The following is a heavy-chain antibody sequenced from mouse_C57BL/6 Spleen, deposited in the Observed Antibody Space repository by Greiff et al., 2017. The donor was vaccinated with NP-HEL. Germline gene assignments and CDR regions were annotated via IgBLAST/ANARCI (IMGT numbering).Heavy chain of an antibody. Sequence: QVQLKQSGAELVMPGASVKLSCKASGYTFTSYWMHWVKQRPGQGLEWIGEIDPSDSYTNYNQKFKGKSTLTVDKSSSTAYMQLSSLTSEDSAVYYCARNWDGVYYFDYWGQGTTLTVSS. CDR2: IDPSDSYT. V-gene: IGHV1-69*01. D-gene: IGHD4-1*01. CDR3: ARNWDGVYYFDY. CDR1: GYTFTSYW. J-gene: IGHJ2*01.